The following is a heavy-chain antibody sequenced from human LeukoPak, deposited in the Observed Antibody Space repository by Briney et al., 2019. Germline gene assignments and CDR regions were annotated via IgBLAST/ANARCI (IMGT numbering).Heavy chain of an antibody. J-gene: IGHJ5*02. V-gene: IGHV4-59*01. CDR3: ARVEGPLGFDP. CDR2: IYYSGST. Sequence: PSETLSLTCTVSGGSISSYYWSWIRQPPGKGLEWIGYIYYSGSTNYNPSPKSRVTISVDTSKNQFSLKLSSVTAADTAVYYCARVEGPLGFDPWGQGTLVTVSS. CDR1: GGSISSYY.